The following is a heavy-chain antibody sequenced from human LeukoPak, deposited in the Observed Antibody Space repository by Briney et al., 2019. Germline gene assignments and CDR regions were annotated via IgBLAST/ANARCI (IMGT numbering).Heavy chain of an antibody. J-gene: IGHJ4*02. CDR3: AKDLPGIAAAGLDYFDY. D-gene: IGHD6-13*01. V-gene: IGHV3-30*02. Sequence: GGSLRLSCAASGFTFSSYGMHWVRQAPGKGLEWVAFIRYDGSNKYYADSVKGRFTISRDNSKNTLYLQMNSLRAEDTAVYYCAKDLPGIAAAGLDYFDYWGQGTLVTVSS. CDR1: GFTFSSYG. CDR2: IRYDGSNK.